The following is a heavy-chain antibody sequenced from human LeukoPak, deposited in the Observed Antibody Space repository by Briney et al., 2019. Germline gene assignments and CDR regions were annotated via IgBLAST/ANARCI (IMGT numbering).Heavy chain of an antibody. CDR3: AKDGYCSGGNCYPHDY. V-gene: IGHV3-9*01. CDR2: ISWNSGSI. D-gene: IGHD2-15*01. CDR1: GFTFDDYA. Sequence: GGSLRLSCAASGFTFDDYAMHWVRQAPGKGLEWVSGISWNSGSIGYADSVKGRFTISRDNAKNSLYLQMNSLRAEDTAVYYCAKDGYCSGGNCYPHDYWGQGTLVTVSS. J-gene: IGHJ4*02.